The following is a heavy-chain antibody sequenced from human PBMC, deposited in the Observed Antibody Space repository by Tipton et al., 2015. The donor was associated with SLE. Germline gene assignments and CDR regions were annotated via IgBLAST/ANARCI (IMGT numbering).Heavy chain of an antibody. V-gene: IGHV3-7*01. Sequence: SLRLSCAASGFTFSNYWMTWVRQAPGKGLEWVANIKEDGGEKSYVDSVKGRFTISRDNAKNSLYLLMDNLRPEDTAVYYCATRQGSGWYQSFDYWGQGSLVTVSS. D-gene: IGHD6-19*01. CDR3: ATRQGSGWYQSFDY. CDR1: GFTFSNYW. J-gene: IGHJ4*02. CDR2: IKEDGGEK.